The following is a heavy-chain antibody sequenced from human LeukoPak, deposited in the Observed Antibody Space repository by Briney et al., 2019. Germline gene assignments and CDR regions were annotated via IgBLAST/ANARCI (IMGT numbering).Heavy chain of an antibody. CDR3: ARATRLAVEFDY. J-gene: IGHJ4*02. CDR2: INPNSGGT. D-gene: IGHD6-19*01. CDR1: GYTFTGYY. Sequence: ASVKVSCTASGYTFTGYYMHWVRQAPGQGLEWMGWINPNSGGTNYAQKFQGRVTMTRDTSISTAYMELSRLRSDDTAVYYCARATRLAVEFDYWGQGTLVTVSS. V-gene: IGHV1-2*02.